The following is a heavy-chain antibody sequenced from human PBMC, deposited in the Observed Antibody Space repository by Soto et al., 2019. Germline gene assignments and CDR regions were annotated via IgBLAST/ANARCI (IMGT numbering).Heavy chain of an antibody. V-gene: IGHV4-39*01. D-gene: IGHD4-4*01. CDR2: IYYSGST. CDR3: ARNPTTVTTWAYYYYYMDV. Sequence: SETLSLTCTVSGGSISSSSYYWGWIRQPPGKGLEWIGSIYYSGSTYYNPSLKSRVTISVDTSKNQFSLKLSSVTAADTAVYYCARNPTTVTTWAYYYYYMDVWGKGTTVTVSS. CDR1: GGSISSSSYY. J-gene: IGHJ6*03.